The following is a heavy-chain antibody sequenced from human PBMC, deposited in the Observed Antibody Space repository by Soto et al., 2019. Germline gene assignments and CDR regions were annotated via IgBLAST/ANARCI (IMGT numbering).Heavy chain of an antibody. CDR2: ISTDNGNT. V-gene: IGHV1-18*01. Sequence: ASVKVSCKASGYTFTNSGISWVRQAPGQGLEWMGWISTDNGNTNYAQHLQGRVSMTTDTSTSTAYMDLRSLRSDDTAVYYCARVFYDRSGYSFDYWGQGTTVTVSS. J-gene: IGHJ4*01. D-gene: IGHD3-22*01. CDR1: GYTFTNSG. CDR3: ARVFYDRSGYSFDY.